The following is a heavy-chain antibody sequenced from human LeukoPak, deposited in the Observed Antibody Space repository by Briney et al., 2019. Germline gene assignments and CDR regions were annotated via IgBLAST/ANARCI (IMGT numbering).Heavy chain of an antibody. CDR1: GGIFSSYA. Sequence: SVKVSCKASGGIFSSYAISWVRQAPGQGLEWMGRIIPIFGIANYAQKFQGRVTITADKSTSTAYMELSSLRSEDTAVYYCARGTSSRETWYFDLWGRGTLVTVSS. CDR2: IIPIFGIA. J-gene: IGHJ2*01. V-gene: IGHV1-69*04. CDR3: ARGTSSRETWYFDL. D-gene: IGHD6-13*01.